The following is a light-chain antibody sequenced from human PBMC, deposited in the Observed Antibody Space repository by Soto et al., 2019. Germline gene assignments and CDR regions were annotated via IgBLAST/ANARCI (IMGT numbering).Light chain of an antibody. J-gene: IGKJ4*01. CDR1: LPISNY. Sequence: DIQMTQSPSSLSSSLGERVTITCRASLPISNYLAWYQQKPGKLPRLLIYAASTLQAGVPSRFSGSGSGTDFTLTSSRLQPEDVVYYYRQNYNSAPLTFGGGTKVDIK. CDR3: QNYNSAPLT. CDR2: AAS. V-gene: IGKV1-27*01.